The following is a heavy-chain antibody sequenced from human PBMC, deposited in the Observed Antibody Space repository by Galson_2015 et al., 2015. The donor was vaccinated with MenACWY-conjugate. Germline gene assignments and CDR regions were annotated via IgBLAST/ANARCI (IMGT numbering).Heavy chain of an antibody. V-gene: IGHV3-23*01. Sequence: SLRLSCAAAGFSFSTYAMRWVRQPPGKGLEWVSALSGSGGNIFYADSVKGRFTISRDNAKNSLYLQMNTLRDEDTAVYYCAREPGYSHGLYDCWGQGTLVTVSS. CDR2: LSGSGGNI. CDR1: GFSFSTYA. J-gene: IGHJ4*02. D-gene: IGHD5-18*01. CDR3: AREPGYSHGLYDC.